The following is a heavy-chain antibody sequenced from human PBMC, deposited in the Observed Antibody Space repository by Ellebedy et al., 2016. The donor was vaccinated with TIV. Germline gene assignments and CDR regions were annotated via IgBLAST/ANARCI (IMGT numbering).Heavy chain of an antibody. J-gene: IGHJ3*02. D-gene: IGHD2-2*01. Sequence: GGSLRLSXAASGFNFISYSMKWVRQAPGKGQEWVSSISSGSSYVYYADSVKGRFTISRDNAKKSLYLQLNSLRAEDTAVYYCARDSSYCRSSDCRRDAFDIWGQGTVVTVSS. CDR3: ARDSSYCRSSDCRRDAFDI. CDR1: GFNFISYS. CDR2: ISSGSSYV. V-gene: IGHV3-21*01.